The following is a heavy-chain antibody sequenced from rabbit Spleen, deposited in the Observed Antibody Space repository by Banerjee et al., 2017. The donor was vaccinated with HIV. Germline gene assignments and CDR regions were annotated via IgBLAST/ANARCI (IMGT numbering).Heavy chain of an antibody. Sequence: QSLEESGGDLVKPGASLTLTCKASGFDFSSAFYMCWVRQAPGKGLEWIACINAATGKPVYATWAKGRFTISRTSSTTVTLRMTSLTAADRATYFCARDLVGVIGWNFYLWGPGTLVTVS. D-gene: IGHD1-1*01. CDR1: GFDFSSAFY. J-gene: IGHJ4*01. V-gene: IGHV1S40*01. CDR2: INAATGKP. CDR3: ARDLVGVIGWNFYL.